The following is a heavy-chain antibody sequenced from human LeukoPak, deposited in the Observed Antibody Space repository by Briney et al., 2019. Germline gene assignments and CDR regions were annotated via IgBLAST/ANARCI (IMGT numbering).Heavy chain of an antibody. Sequence: RGSLRLSCAASGFTFNTYSMNWVRQAPGKGLEWVSSISRSSYYLDYADSVKGRFTISRDNAKNSLFLQMNSLRAEDTAIYYCARSMMVPRDYYYMDVWGKGTTVTVSS. CDR3: ARSMMVPRDYYYMDV. CDR2: ISRSSYYL. V-gene: IGHV3-21*01. CDR1: GFTFNTYS. D-gene: IGHD3-22*01. J-gene: IGHJ6*03.